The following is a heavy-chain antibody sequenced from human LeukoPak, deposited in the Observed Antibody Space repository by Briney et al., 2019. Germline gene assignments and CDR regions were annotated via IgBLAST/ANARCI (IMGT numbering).Heavy chain of an antibody. J-gene: IGHJ4*02. D-gene: IGHD3-3*01. CDR1: GFTFSSYS. Sequence: GGSLRLSCAASGFTFSSYSMNWVRQAPGKGLEWVSSISSSSSYIYYADSVKGRFTISRDNAKNSLYLQMNSLRAEDTAVYYCAKGLNGLRFLESFDYWGQGTLVTVSS. CDR2: ISSSSSYI. CDR3: AKGLNGLRFLESFDY. V-gene: IGHV3-21*04.